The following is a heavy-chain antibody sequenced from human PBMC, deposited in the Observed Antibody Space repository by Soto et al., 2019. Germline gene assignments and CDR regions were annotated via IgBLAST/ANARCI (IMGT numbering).Heavy chain of an antibody. J-gene: IGHJ4*02. Sequence: QVQLVQSGAEVKEPGSSVKVSCTASGGTVSNYPISWVRQAPGQGLEWMGGIIPMFGTPNYALKFQGRVTITADASTSTAELERSSLRYDDTAVYYCARHARHLEGLQAFDYWGQGALVTVSA. CDR3: ARHARHLEGLQAFDY. CDR2: IIPMFGTP. V-gene: IGHV1-69*01. CDR1: GGTVSNYP. D-gene: IGHD3-3*01.